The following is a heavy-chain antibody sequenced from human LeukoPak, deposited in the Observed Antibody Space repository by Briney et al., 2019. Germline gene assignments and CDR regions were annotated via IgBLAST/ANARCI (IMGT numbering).Heavy chain of an antibody. V-gene: IGHV3-30-3*01. CDR2: ISYDGSNE. Sequence: PGRSLRLSCAASGFTFSGYAMHWVRRAPGKGLEWVAVISYDGSNEYYADSVKGRFTISRDNSKNTLYLQMNSLSVEDTAVYYCAKALEVTAIFDYWGQGTLVTVSS. CDR1: GFTFSGYA. CDR3: AKALEVTAIFDY. J-gene: IGHJ4*02. D-gene: IGHD2-21*02.